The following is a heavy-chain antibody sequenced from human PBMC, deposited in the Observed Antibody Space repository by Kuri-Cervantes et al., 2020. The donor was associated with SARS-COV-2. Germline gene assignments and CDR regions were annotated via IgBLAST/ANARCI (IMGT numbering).Heavy chain of an antibody. V-gene: IGHV1-69*13. CDR3: ARDQTRSGWTFLFDY. J-gene: IGHJ4*02. D-gene: IGHD6-19*01. Sequence: SVKVSCKASGGTFSSYAISWVRQAPGQGLEWMGGIIPIFGTANYAQKFQGRVTLTADESTSTAYMELSSLRSEDTAVYYCARDQTRSGWTFLFDYWGQGTLVTVSS. CDR1: GGTFSSYA. CDR2: IIPIFGTA.